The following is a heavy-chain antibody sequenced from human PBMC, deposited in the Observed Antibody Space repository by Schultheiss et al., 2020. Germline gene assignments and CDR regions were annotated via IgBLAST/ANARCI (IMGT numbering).Heavy chain of an antibody. J-gene: IGHJ4*02. CDR1: GGSFSGYY. CDR3: ARSVEMATILDY. CDR2: INHSGST. Sequence: ESLKISCAVYGGSFSGYYWSWIRQPPGKGLEWIGEINHSGSTNYNPSLKSRVTISVDTSKNQFSLKLSSVTAADTAVYYCARSVEMATILDYWGQGTLVTVSS. V-gene: IGHV4-34*01. D-gene: IGHD5-24*01.